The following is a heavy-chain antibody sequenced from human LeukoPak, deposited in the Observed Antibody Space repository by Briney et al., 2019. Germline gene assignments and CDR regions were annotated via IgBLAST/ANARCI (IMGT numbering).Heavy chain of an antibody. D-gene: IGHD3-22*01. CDR1: GVSISSSNSY. J-gene: IGHJ6*03. CDR2: IYYSGST. V-gene: IGHV4-39*01. CDR3: ARQEAVVKPFFYYYIDV. Sequence: SETLSLTCTVSGVSISSSNSYWGWIRQPPGKGLEWIGSIYYSGSTNYNPSLKSRVTISVDTSKNQFSLKLSSVTAADTAVYYCARQEAVVKPFFYYYIDVWGKGTTVTVSS.